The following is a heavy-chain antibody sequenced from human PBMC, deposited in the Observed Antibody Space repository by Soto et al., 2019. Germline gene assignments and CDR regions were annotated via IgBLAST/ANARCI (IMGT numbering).Heavy chain of an antibody. D-gene: IGHD4-17*01. CDR1: GGSISRSSYY. CDR2: IYYSGST. CDR3: ARHDYGGFGL. J-gene: IGHJ4*02. V-gene: IGHV4-39*01. Sequence: QLQLQESGPGLVKPSETLSLTCTVSGGSISRSSYYWGWIRQPPGKGLEWIGSIYYSGSTYYNPSLKSRVTISVDTSKNQFSLKLSSVSAADTAVYYCARHDYGGFGLWGQGTLVTVSS.